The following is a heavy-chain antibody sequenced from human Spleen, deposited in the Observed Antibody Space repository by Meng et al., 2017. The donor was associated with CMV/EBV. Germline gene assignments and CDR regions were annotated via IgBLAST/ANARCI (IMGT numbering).Heavy chain of an antibody. J-gene: IGHJ3*01. D-gene: IGHD1-14*01. V-gene: IGHV1-2*02. Sequence: ASVKVSCKASGYTFAGHYIHWVRQAPGQGLEWMRWVSPSRGGTEYAQRFQDRVTMTRDTSITTAYMELSRLKSDDTAVYFCARAATATMAVTGHDTFDVWGQGTMVTVSS. CDR2: VSPSRGGT. CDR1: GYTFAGHY. CDR3: ARAATATMAVTGHDTFDV.